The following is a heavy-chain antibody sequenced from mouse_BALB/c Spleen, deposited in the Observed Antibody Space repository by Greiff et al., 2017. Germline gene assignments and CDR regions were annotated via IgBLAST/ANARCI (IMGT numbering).Heavy chain of an antibody. Sequence: EVMLVESGGGLVQPGGSRKLSCAASGFTFSSFGMHWVRQAPEKGLEWVAYISSGSSTIYYADTVKGRFTISRDNPKNTLFLQMTSLRSEDTAMYYCATSFPANWDPFDYWGQGTTLTVSS. CDR1: GFTFSSFG. D-gene: IGHD4-1*01. CDR3: ATSFPANWDPFDY. V-gene: IGHV5-17*02. CDR2: ISSGSSTI. J-gene: IGHJ2*01.